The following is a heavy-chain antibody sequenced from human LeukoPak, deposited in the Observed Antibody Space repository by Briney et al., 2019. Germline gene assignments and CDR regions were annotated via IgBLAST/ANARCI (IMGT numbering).Heavy chain of an antibody. CDR2: ISSSSSTI. CDR1: GFTFSSYS. J-gene: IGHJ3*02. Sequence: GGSLRLSCAASGFTFSSYSMNWVRQAPGKGLEWVSYISSSSSTIYYADSVKGRFTISRDNAKNSLYLQMNSLRAEDTAVYYCAREIAAAGTGDAFDIWGQGTMVTVSS. V-gene: IGHV3-48*04. D-gene: IGHD6-13*01. CDR3: AREIAAAGTGDAFDI.